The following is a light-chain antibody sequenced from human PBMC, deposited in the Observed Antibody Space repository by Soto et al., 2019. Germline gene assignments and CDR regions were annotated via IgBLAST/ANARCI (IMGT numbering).Light chain of an antibody. CDR1: QSVSSY. V-gene: IGKV3-11*01. Sequence: EIVLTQSPATLSLSPGDRATLSCRASQSVSSYLAWYQHKPGQAPRLLIYDASNRATGIPARFSGSGSGTDFTLTISSLEPEDFAVYYCQQRSNWITFGHGTRLEIK. J-gene: IGKJ5*01. CDR2: DAS. CDR3: QQRSNWIT.